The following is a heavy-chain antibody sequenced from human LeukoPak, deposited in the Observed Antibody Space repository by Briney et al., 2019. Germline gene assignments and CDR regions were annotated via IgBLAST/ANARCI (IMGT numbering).Heavy chain of an antibody. V-gene: IGHV1-2*02. CDR3: ARESGYDSAGTYNWFDP. Sequence: ASVKVSCKASGYTFTGYDIHWVRQAPGQGLQWMGWINPNTGATNYAQEFQGRVTMTRDTSIGTAHMELSRLRSDDTAVYYCARESGYDSAGTYNWFDPWGQGTLVTVSS. J-gene: IGHJ5*02. D-gene: IGHD5-12*01. CDR2: INPNTGAT. CDR1: GYTFTGYD.